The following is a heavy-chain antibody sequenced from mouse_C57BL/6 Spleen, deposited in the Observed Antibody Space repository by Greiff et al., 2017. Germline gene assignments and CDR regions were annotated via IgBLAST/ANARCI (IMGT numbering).Heavy chain of an antibody. D-gene: IGHD2-10*01. Sequence: EVKLQESGPGLVKPSQSLSLTCSVTGYSITSGYYWNWIRQFPGNKLEWMGYISYDGSNNYNPSLQNRISITRDTSKNQFFLKLNSVTTEDTATYYCARGLLYWYCDVWGTGTTVTVSS. CDR1: GYSITSGYY. CDR3: ARGLLYWYCDV. J-gene: IGHJ1*03. V-gene: IGHV3-6*01. CDR2: ISYDGSN.